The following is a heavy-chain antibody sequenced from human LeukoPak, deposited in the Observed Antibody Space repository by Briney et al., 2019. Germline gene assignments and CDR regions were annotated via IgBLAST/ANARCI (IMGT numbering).Heavy chain of an antibody. D-gene: IGHD1-7*01. CDR1: GFTFSSYS. CDR2: ISSSSSYI. CDR3: ARDMGLELISVSFDY. Sequence: GGSLRLSCAASGFTFSSYSMNWVRQAPGKGLEWVSSISSSSSYIYYADSVKGRFTISRDNSKNTLYLQMNSLRAEDTAVYYCARDMGLELISVSFDYWGQGTLVTVSS. J-gene: IGHJ4*02. V-gene: IGHV3-21*01.